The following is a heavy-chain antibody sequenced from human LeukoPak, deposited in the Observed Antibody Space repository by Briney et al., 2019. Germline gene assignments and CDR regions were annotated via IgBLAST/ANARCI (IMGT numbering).Heavy chain of an antibody. J-gene: IGHJ4*02. CDR1: GFTFSSYA. CDR3: ARGEWYDSSGYYPDY. V-gene: IGHV3-30-3*01. CDR2: ISYDGSNK. Sequence: PGGSLRLSCAASGFTFSSYAMLWVRQAPGKGLEWVAVISYDGSNKYYADSVKGRFTISRDNSKNTLYLQMNSLRAEDTAVYYCARGEWYDSSGYYPDYWGQGTLVTVSS. D-gene: IGHD3-22*01.